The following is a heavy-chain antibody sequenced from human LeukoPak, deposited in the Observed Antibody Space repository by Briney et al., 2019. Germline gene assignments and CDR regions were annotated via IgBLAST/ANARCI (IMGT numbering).Heavy chain of an antibody. D-gene: IGHD4-23*01. V-gene: IGHV3-23*01. CDR3: ARDRGYSTFDY. J-gene: IGHJ4*02. CDR2: ISERGGST. CDR1: GISLSNYA. Sequence: GGSLRLSCVVSGISLSNYAMTWVRQAPGKGLEWVSYISERGGSTTYADSVKGRFTISRDTSLNTLYLQMNSLRVDDTAVYYCARDRGYSTFDYWGQGTLVTVSS.